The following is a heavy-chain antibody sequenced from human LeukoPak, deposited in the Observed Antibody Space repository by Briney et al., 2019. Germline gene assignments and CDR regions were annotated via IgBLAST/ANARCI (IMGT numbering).Heavy chain of an antibody. Sequence: ASVTVSCKASGYTFTSYDINWVRQAPGQGLEWMGWMNPNSGNTGCAQKFQGRVTMTRNTSISTAYMELSSLRSEDTAVYYCARGQETNWFDPWGQGTLVTVSS. CDR1: GYTFTSYD. CDR2: MNPNSGNT. V-gene: IGHV1-8*01. CDR3: ARGQETNWFDP. J-gene: IGHJ5*02.